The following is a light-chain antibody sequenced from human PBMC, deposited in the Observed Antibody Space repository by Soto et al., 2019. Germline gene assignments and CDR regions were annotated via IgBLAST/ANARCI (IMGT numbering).Light chain of an antibody. CDR2: RTF. Sequence: EIVLTISPCTLSLSTVERASLSCRASQSISSSYLAWYQQKPVQPPRLLLYRTFSRATGIPDRFSGSGSGTDFTLTISSLEPEDFAVYYCQQRSNWPPITFGQGTRLEI. V-gene: IGKV3D-20*02. J-gene: IGKJ5*01. CDR3: QQRSNWPPIT. CDR1: QSISSSY.